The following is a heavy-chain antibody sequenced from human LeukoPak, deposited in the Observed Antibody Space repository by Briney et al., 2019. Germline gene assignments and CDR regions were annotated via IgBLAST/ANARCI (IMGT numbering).Heavy chain of an antibody. Sequence: SVKVSCKASGGTFSSYVISWVRQAPGQGLEWMGGIIPSFGTANYAQKFQGRVTITADESTSTAYMELSSLRSDDTAVYYCARVCSYYYYGMDVWGQGTTVTVSS. CDR2: IIPSFGTA. CDR1: GGTFSSYV. J-gene: IGHJ6*02. CDR3: ARVCSYYYYGMDV. D-gene: IGHD2-15*01. V-gene: IGHV1-69*13.